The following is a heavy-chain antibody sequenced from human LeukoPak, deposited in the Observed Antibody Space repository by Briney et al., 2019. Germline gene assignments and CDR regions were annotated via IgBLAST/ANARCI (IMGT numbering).Heavy chain of an antibody. J-gene: IGHJ4*02. V-gene: IGHV1-2*07. CDR2: INPSSGAT. Sequence: ASVKVSCKASGYTFTDYYMHWVRQAPGQGLEWMGWINPSSGATNYAHKFQGRVTMTRDTSITTASMELSRLRSDDTAVYYCARIAFWSGYCLDYWGQGTLVTVSS. D-gene: IGHD3-3*01. CDR1: GYTFTDYY. CDR3: ARIAFWSGYCLDY.